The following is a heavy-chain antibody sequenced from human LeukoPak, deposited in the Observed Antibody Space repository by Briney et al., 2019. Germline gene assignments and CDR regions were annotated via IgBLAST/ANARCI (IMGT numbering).Heavy chain of an antibody. Sequence: GASVKVSCKASDYTFNSYGISCLRHAPRQGLEWMVWISAYNGDTKSAQKFQDRVTLTTDTSTSTAYMHLRSLRSDDTAVYYCARGPPYGSGSYYSGMDVWGQGTTVTVSS. V-gene: IGHV1-18*04. CDR2: ISAYNGDT. D-gene: IGHD3-10*01. J-gene: IGHJ6*02. CDR1: DYTFNSYG. CDR3: ARGPPYGSGSYYSGMDV.